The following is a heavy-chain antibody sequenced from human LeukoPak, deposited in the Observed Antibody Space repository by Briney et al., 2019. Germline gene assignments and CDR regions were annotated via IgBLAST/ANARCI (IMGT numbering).Heavy chain of an antibody. D-gene: IGHD3-3*01. V-gene: IGHV3-66*01. CDR1: GFTVSSNY. Sequence: PGGSLRLSCAASGFTVSSNYMSWVRQAPGKGPEWVSVIYSGGSTYYADSVKGRFTISRDNSKNTLYLQMNSLRTEDTAVYYCARDSITIFGVADPAFDYWGQGTLVTVSS. CDR3: ARDSITIFGVADPAFDY. CDR2: IYSGGST. J-gene: IGHJ4*02.